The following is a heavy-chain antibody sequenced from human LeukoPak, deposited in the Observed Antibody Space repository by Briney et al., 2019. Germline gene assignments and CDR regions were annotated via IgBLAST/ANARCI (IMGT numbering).Heavy chain of an antibody. D-gene: IGHD6-13*01. CDR3: ARGSIAAAGLDY. CDR1: GGSISSSSYY. J-gene: IGHJ4*02. Sequence: PSETLSLTCTVSGGSISSSSYYWGWIRQPPGKGLEWIGGIYYSGSTYYNPSLKSRVTISVDTSKNQFSLKLSSVTAADTAVYYCARGSIAAAGLDYWGQGTLVTVSS. V-gene: IGHV4-39*07. CDR2: IYYSGST.